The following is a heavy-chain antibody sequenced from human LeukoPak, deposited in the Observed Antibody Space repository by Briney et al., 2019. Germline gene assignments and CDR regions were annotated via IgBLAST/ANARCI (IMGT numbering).Heavy chain of an antibody. Sequence: PGGSLRLSCAASGFTFSSYGMSWVRQAPGKGLEWVSAISGSGGSTYYADSVKGRFTISRDNSKNTLYLQMNSLRAEDTAVYCCAKAHGYCSGGSCYAFDYWGQGTLVTVSS. CDR2: ISGSGGST. V-gene: IGHV3-23*01. J-gene: IGHJ4*02. CDR1: GFTFSSYG. CDR3: AKAHGYCSGGSCYAFDY. D-gene: IGHD2-15*01.